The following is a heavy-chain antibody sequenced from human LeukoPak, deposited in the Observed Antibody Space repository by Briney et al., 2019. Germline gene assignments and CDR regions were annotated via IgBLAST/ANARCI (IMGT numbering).Heavy chain of an antibody. J-gene: IGHJ4*02. CDR1: GFAYDHCS. D-gene: IGHD3-10*01. V-gene: IGHV3-48*01. CDR2: ITGDNKA. Sequence: GGSLRLSCVGSGFAYDHCSMNWVRQAPGKGLEWRSYITGDNKAYYAKLLKGRFVTSRDNAKHSVYLQMNSLSVEDTAVYYCVRGGVADGNYFGDWGQGTVVTVSS. CDR3: VRGGVADGNYFGD.